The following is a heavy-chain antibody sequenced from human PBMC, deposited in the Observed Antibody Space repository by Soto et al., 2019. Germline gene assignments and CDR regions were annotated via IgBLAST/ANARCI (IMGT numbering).Heavy chain of an antibody. CDR1: GYSFTSYW. CDR2: IYPGDSDT. Sequence: GESLKISCKGSGYSFTSYWIGWVRQMPGKGLEWMGIIYPGDSDTRYSPSFQGQVTISADKSISTAYLQWSSLKASDTAMYYWARRVRGYSGYGAFDIWGQGTMVTVSS. V-gene: IGHV5-51*01. J-gene: IGHJ3*02. CDR3: ARRVRGYSGYGAFDI. D-gene: IGHD5-12*01.